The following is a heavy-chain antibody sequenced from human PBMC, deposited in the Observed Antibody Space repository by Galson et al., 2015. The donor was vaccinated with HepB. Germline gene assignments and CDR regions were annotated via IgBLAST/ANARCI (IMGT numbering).Heavy chain of an antibody. J-gene: IGHJ2*01. CDR2: ISHDGSNK. Sequence: SLRLSCAASGFTFSSYAMHWVRQAPGKGLEWVAVISHDGSNKYYADSVKGRFTISRDNSKNTLYLQMNSLRAEDTAVYYCARDREVLWFGRYFDLWGRGTLVTVSS. CDR1: GFTFSSYA. V-gene: IGHV3-30*04. D-gene: IGHD3-10*01. CDR3: ARDREVLWFGRYFDL.